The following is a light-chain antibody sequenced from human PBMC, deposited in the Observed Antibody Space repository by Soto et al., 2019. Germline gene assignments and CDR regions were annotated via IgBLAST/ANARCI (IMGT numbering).Light chain of an antibody. CDR1: QSVNIY. J-gene: IGKJ1*01. CDR2: RTS. V-gene: IGKV3-20*01. Sequence: EIVMTQSPATLSVSTGERATLSCRASQSVNIYLAWYQQKPGQAPRLLIYRTSNRATGIPDRFSGSGSGTDFTLTISRLEPEDFAVYWCQQYDSSPRTFGQGTKVDIK. CDR3: QQYDSSPRT.